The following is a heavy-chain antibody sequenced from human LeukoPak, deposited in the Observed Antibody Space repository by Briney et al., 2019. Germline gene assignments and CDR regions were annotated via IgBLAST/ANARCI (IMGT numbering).Heavy chain of an antibody. CDR3: ARGRANYYYYHYYMDV. Sequence: SETLSLTCTVYGGSFSGYYWSWIHQPPGKGLEWIGGVTHSGTTNYNPSLKSQVTISVDTSKNQFSLKVNSVTAADTAVYYCARGRANYYYYHYYMDVWDKGTTVTVSS. CDR2: VTHSGTT. CDR1: GGSFSGYY. J-gene: IGHJ6*03. V-gene: IGHV4-34*01.